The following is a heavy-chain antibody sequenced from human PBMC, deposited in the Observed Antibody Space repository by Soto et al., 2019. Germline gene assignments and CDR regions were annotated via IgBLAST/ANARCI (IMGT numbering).Heavy chain of an antibody. CDR1: GSTFGSYA. D-gene: IGHD1-1*01. Sequence: GGSLRLSCAASGSTFGSYAMSWVRQAPGKGLEWVSHIGPDGSNIWEADSVQGRFTISRDNARNRLYLQMNSLRDEDTAIYYCVRDNNWSFDYWGQGIQVTVS. CDR2: IGPDGSNI. V-gene: IGHV3-74*01. CDR3: VRDNNWSFDY. J-gene: IGHJ4*02.